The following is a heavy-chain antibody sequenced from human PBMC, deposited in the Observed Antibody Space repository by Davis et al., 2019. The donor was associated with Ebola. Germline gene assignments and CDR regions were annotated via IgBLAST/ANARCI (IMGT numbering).Heavy chain of an antibody. CDR3: ARRVVWKGGAFDI. D-gene: IGHD2-8*02. CDR2: TYYRSKWYN. Sequence: SQTLSLTCAISGDSVSSNSAAWNWIRQSPSRGLEWLGRTYYRSKWYNDYAVSVKSRITINPDTSKNQFSLKLSSVTAADTAVYYCARRVVWKGGAFDIWGQGTMVTVSS. V-gene: IGHV6-1*01. J-gene: IGHJ3*02. CDR1: GDSVSSNSAA.